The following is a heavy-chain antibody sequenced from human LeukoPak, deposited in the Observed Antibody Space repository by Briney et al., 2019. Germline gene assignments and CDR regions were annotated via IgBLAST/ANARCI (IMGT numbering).Heavy chain of an antibody. D-gene: IGHD6-19*01. CDR3: AKRHSSGWTGFDS. CDR2: VYYSETT. V-gene: IGHV4-59*08. J-gene: IGHJ4*02. Sequence: SETLSLTCTVSGGSISGYCWDWIRQPPGKGLEWIGYVYYSETTNYNPSLKSRVTISLDTAKNQFSLRLSFVTAADTAVYYCAKRHSSGWTGFDSWGQGTLVTVSS. CDR1: GGSISGYC.